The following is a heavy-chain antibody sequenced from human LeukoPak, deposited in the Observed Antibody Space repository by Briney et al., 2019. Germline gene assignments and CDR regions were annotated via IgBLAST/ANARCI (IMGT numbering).Heavy chain of an antibody. CDR1: GGSISSYY. J-gene: IGHJ4*02. CDR2: IYTSGST. Sequence: SETLSPTCTVSGGSISSYYWSWIRQPAGKGLEWIGRIYTSGSTNYNPSLKSRVTMSVDTSKNQFSLKLSSVTAADTAVYYCALLYDYVWGSYLDYWGQGTLVTVSS. D-gene: IGHD3-16*02. CDR3: ALLYDYVWGSYLDY. V-gene: IGHV4-4*07.